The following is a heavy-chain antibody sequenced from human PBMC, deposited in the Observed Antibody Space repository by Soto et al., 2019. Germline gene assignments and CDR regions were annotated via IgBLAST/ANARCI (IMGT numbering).Heavy chain of an antibody. D-gene: IGHD6-13*01. J-gene: IGHJ6*03. CDR2: IYYSGST. V-gene: IGHV4-59*01. CDR3: ARESPGIAAAGTLLPRGYYMDV. CDR1: GGSISSYY. Sequence: SETLSLTCTVSGGSISSYYWSWIRQPPGKGLEWIGYIYYSGSTNYNPSLKSRVTISVDTSKNQFSLKLSSVTAADTAVYYCARESPGIAAAGTLLPRGYYMDVWGKGTTVTVSS.